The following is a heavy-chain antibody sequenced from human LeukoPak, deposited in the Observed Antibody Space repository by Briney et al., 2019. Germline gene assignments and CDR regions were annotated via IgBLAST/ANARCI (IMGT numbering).Heavy chain of an antibody. CDR1: GFSVRTNF. CDR2: IYTGGGT. V-gene: IGHV3-53*01. Sequence: GGSLRLSCAVSGFSVRTNFMSWVRQAPGKGLEWVSVIYTGGGTDHADSVKGRFTISRDNSKNTLSLQMNSLRADDTTIYYCTRSGYRHPYHFESWGQGTLVIVSS. J-gene: IGHJ4*02. CDR3: TRSGYRHPYHFES. D-gene: IGHD3-22*01.